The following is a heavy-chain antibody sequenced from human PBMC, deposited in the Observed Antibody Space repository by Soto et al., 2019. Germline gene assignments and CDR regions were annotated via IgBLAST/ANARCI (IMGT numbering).Heavy chain of an antibody. V-gene: IGHV3-30*18. CDR1: GFTFSSYG. J-gene: IGHJ4*02. D-gene: IGHD6-13*01. Sequence: GGSLRLSCAASGFTFSSYGMHWVRQAPGKGLEWVAVISYDGSNKYYADSVKGRFTISRDNSKNTLYLQMNSLRAEDTAVYYCAKFGAAAGNYDYWGQGTLVTVSS. CDR3: AKFGAAAGNYDY. CDR2: ISYDGSNK.